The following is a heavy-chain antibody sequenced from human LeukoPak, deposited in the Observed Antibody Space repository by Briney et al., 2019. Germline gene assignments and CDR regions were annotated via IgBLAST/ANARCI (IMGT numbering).Heavy chain of an antibody. D-gene: IGHD3-22*01. Sequence: PSQTLSLTCTVSGGSISSGDYYWSWIRQPPGKGLEWIGYIYYSGSTYYNPSLKSRVTISVDTSKNQFSLKLSSVTAADTAVYYCARGTYYYDSSGYPYAFDIWGQGTMVTVSS. V-gene: IGHV4-30-4*01. CDR1: GGSISSGDYY. CDR2: IYYSGST. J-gene: IGHJ3*02. CDR3: ARGTYYYDSSGYPYAFDI.